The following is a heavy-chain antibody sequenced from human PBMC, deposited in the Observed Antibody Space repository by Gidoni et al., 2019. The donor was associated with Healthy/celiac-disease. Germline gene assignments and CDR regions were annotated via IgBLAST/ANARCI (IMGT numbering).Heavy chain of an antibody. CDR1: GYSISSGYY. D-gene: IGHD2-15*01. CDR3: ARGGLKWPGPFDY. CDR2: IYHSGST. V-gene: IGHV4-38-2*02. J-gene: IGHJ4*02. Sequence: QVQLQESGPGLVKPSETLSLTCTVSGYSISSGYYWGWIRRPPGKVLEWIGSIYHSGSTHYNPSLKSRVTISVDTSKNQFSLKLSSVTAADTAVYYCARGGLKWPGPFDYWGQGTLVTVSS.